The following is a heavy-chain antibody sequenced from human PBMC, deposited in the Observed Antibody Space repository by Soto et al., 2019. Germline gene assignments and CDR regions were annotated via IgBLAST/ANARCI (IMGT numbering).Heavy chain of an antibody. D-gene: IGHD3-3*01. V-gene: IGHV4-38-2*01. CDR1: GYSISSGYY. CDR2: IYHSGST. CDR3: ARVRDWFDP. Sequence: SETLSLTCAVSGYSISSGYYWGWIRQPPGKGLEWIGSIYHSGSTYYNPSLKSRVTISVDTSKNQFSLKLSSVTAAGTAVYYCARVRDWFDPWGQGTLVTVSS. J-gene: IGHJ5*02.